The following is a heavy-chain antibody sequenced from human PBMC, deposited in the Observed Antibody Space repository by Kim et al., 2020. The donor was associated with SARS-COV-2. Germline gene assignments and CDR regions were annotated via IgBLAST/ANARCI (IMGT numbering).Heavy chain of an antibody. Sequence: YYADSVKGRFTISRDNSKNTVYLLMDSLRAEDTAVYYCASFEYSTSSGRGYWGQGTLVTVSP. V-gene: IGHV3-33*01. D-gene: IGHD6-6*01. CDR3: ASFEYSTSSGRGY. J-gene: IGHJ4*02.